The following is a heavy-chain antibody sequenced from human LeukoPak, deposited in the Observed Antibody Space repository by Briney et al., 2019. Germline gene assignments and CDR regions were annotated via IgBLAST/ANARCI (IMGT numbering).Heavy chain of an antibody. CDR3: ARGRIGYDILTGYYYFDY. D-gene: IGHD3-9*01. CDR2: INPSGGST. V-gene: IGHV1-46*01. J-gene: IGHJ4*02. Sequence: GASVKVSCKASGYTFTSYGISWVRQAPGQGLEWMGIINPSGGSTSYAQKFQGRVTMTRDTSTSTVYMELSSLRFEDTAVYYCARGRIGYDILTGYYYFDYWGQGTLVTVSS. CDR1: GYTFTSYG.